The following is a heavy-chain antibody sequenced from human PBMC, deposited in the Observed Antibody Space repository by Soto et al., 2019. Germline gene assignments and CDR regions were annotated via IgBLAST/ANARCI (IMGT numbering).Heavy chain of an antibody. D-gene: IGHD3-10*01. J-gene: IGHJ4*02. CDR1: GFTFSSYG. CDR2: ISYDGSNK. V-gene: IGHV3-30*18. CDR3: AKDRAELLWFGESSVDFDY. Sequence: QVQLVESGGGVVQPGRSLRLSCAASGFTFSSYGMHWVRQAPGKGLEWVAVISYDGSNKYYADSVKGRFTISRDNSKNTLYLQMNSLRAEDTAVYYCAKDRAELLWFGESSVDFDYWGQGTLVTVSS.